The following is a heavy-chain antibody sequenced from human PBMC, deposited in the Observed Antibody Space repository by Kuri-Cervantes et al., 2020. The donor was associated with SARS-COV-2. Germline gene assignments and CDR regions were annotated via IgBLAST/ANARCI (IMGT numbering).Heavy chain of an antibody. CDR1: GFTFSSYA. J-gene: IGHJ4*02. V-gene: IGHV3-30*02. D-gene: IGHD3-10*01. CDR3: ASLDHGLGSYYHTFPHDY. Sequence: GESLKISCAASGFTFSSYAMHWVRQAPGKGLEWVAFIRYDGSNKYYADSVKGRFTISRDNSKNTLYLQMNSLRAEDTAVYYCASLDHGLGSYYHTFPHDYWGLGTQVTVSS. CDR2: IRYDGSNK.